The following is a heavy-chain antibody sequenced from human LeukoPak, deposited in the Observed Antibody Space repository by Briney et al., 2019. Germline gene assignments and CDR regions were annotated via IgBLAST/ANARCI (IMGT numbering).Heavy chain of an antibody. J-gene: IGHJ6*03. Sequence: SETLSLTCAVYGGSFSGYYWSWIRQPPGKGLEWIGEINHSGSTNYNPSLKSRVTMSVDTSKNQFSLKLSSVTAADTAVYYCARSPAAKHYYYYMDVWGKGTTVTVSS. V-gene: IGHV4-34*01. CDR3: ARSPAAKHYYYYMDV. D-gene: IGHD2-2*01. CDR2: INHSGST. CDR1: GGSFSGYY.